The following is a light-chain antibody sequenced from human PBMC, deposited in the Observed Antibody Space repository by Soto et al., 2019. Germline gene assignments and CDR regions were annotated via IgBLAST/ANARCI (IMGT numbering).Light chain of an antibody. CDR3: QRYGTSLPLT. J-gene: IGKJ4*01. Sequence: EIVLTQSPGTLSVSPGDRATLSCRASQSVSSNYLAWYQQKPGQAPRLLIYGASSRATGIPDRFSGGGSGTDFTLTISRLEPEDFAVYYCQRYGTSLPLTFGGGTKVEIK. V-gene: IGKV3-20*01. CDR1: QSVSSNY. CDR2: GAS.